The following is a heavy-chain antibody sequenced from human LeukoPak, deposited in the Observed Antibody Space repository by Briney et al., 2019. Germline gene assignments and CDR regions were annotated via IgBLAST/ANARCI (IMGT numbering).Heavy chain of an antibody. Sequence: GASVKVSCKVSGDTFTSYYMHWVRQAPGQGLEWMGIINPSGGSTSYAQKFQGRVTMTRDMSTSTVYMELSSLRSEDTAVYYCARAPQDCSGGSCYSVSFDYWGQGTLVTVSS. CDR2: INPSGGST. CDR1: GDTFTSYY. CDR3: ARAPQDCSGGSCYSVSFDY. V-gene: IGHV1-46*01. J-gene: IGHJ4*02. D-gene: IGHD2-15*01.